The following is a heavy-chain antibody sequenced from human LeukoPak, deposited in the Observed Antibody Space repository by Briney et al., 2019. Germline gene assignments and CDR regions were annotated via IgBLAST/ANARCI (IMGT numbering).Heavy chain of an antibody. J-gene: IGHJ4*02. V-gene: IGHV4-59*08. D-gene: IGHD4-17*01. CDR3: ASHDYAEAPFDY. CDR1: GAFISRYY. Sequence: PSETLSLTCTVSGAFISRYYWSWLRQPPGEGLEWIGYMYYTGSTNYNPSLKSRVTISVDTSKNQFSLKLTSVTAADTAVYFCASHDYAEAPFDYWGQGALVTVSA. CDR2: MYYTGST.